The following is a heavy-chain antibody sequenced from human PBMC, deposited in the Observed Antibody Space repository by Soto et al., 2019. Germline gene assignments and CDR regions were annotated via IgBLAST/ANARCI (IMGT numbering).Heavy chain of an antibody. D-gene: IGHD3-16*01. J-gene: IGHJ4*02. V-gene: IGHV3-7*01. CDR1: GFTFSSYW. CDR2: IKQDGSEK. Sequence: PGGSLRLSCAASGFTFSSYWMSWVRQAPGKGLEWVANIKQDGSEKYYVDSVKGRFTISRDNAKNSLYLQMNSLRAEDTAVYYCVREITTILGGLLAYCARGSLVTVSA. CDR3: VREITTILGGLLAY.